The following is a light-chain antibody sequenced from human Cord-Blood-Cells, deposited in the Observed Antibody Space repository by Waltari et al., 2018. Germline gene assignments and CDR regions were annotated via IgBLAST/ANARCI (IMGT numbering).Light chain of an antibody. CDR2: GKN. CDR3: NSRASSGNHL. V-gene: IGLV3-19*01. Sequence: SSELTQDPAVSVALGQTVRITCQGDSLRSHYASWYQQQPGQAPVLVIYGKNTRPSGIPDRFSGSSSGNTASLTISGPQAEDEADYYCNSRASSGNHLFGGGTKVTVL. J-gene: IGLJ2*01. CDR1: SLRSHY.